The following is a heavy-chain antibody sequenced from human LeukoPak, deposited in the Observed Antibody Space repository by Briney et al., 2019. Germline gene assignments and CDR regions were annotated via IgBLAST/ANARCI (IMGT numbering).Heavy chain of an antibody. D-gene: IGHD1-26*01. Sequence: GGSLTLSCAASGFTFSNYDMSWVRQAPGKGLEWISFISNSGTTIYYADSVKGRFTISRDNAKNSLYLQMSSLRAEDTAVYYCARVGRWAGDHWVQGTLVTVSS. V-gene: IGHV3-11*01. CDR3: ARVGRWAGDH. CDR2: ISNSGTTI. J-gene: IGHJ4*02. CDR1: GFTFSNYD.